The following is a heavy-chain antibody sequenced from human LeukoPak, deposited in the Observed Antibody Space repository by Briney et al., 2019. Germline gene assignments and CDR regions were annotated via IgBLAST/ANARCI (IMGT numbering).Heavy chain of an antibody. CDR2: ISGSGGST. D-gene: IGHD3-10*01. J-gene: IGHJ4*02. CDR3: AKDSMVRGVHHDY. V-gene: IGHV3-23*01. CDR1: GFTFSSYG. Sequence: GGSLRLSCAASGFTFSSYGMSWVRQAPEKGLEWVSAISGSGGSTYYADSVKGRFTISRDNSKNTLYLQMNSLRAEDTAVYYCAKDSMVRGVHHDYWGQGTLVTVSS.